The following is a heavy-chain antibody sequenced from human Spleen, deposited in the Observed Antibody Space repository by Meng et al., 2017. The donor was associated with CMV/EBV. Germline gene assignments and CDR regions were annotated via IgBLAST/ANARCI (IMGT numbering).Heavy chain of an antibody. CDR3: AKRGGRTAFDI. V-gene: IGHV3-48*01. Sequence: GGSLRLSCAASGFTFSSYSMNWVRQAPGKGLEWVSYISSSSSTIYYADSVKGRFTISRDNSKNTLYLQMNSLRAEDTAVYYCAKRGGRTAFDIWGQGTMVTVSS. D-gene: IGHD1-1*01. CDR2: ISSSSSTI. CDR1: GFTFSSYS. J-gene: IGHJ3*02.